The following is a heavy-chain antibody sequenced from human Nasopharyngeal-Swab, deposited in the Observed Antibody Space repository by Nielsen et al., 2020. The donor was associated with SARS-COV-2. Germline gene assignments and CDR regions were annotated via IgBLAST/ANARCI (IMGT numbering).Heavy chain of an antibody. V-gene: IGHV1-46*01. J-gene: IGHJ4*02. Sequence: ASVKASCKASGYTFTRYYMHWVRQAPGQGLEWMGIINPSGGSTSYAQKFQGRVTMTRDTSTSTLYMELSSLRFEDTAVYYCARGARFAVDYFDYWGQGTLVTVSS. D-gene: IGHD6-19*01. CDR3: ARGARFAVDYFDY. CDR1: GYTFTRYY. CDR2: INPSGGST.